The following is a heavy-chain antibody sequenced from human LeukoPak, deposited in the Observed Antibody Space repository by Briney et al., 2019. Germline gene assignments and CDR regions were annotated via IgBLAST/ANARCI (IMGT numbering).Heavy chain of an antibody. CDR1: QFTFSSHW. CDR3: ARAGSSSYY. J-gene: IGHJ4*02. V-gene: IGHV3-7*01. Sequence: GGSLRLSCVASQFTFSSHWMTWVRQAPGKGLELVAKIKEDGSDNYYVDSVKGRFTISRDNAKDSLYLQMNSLRAEDTAVYYCARAGSSSYYWGQGTLVTVSS. CDR2: IKEDGSDN. D-gene: IGHD6-6*01.